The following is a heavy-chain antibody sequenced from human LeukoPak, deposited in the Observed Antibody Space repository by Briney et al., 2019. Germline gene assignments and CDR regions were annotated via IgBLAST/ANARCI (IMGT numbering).Heavy chain of an antibody. D-gene: IGHD6-13*01. J-gene: IGHJ4*02. CDR3: AKVILTSSWYDGPFFDY. CDR1: GFTFSNFA. Sequence: GGSLRLSCAASGFTFSNFAMSWVRQAPGKGLEWVSIISGSGDRTYYADSVKGRFTISRDKSKNTLYLQMNSLRAEDTAVYHCAKVILTSSWYDGPFFDYWGQGTLVTVSS. CDR2: ISGSGDRT. V-gene: IGHV3-23*01.